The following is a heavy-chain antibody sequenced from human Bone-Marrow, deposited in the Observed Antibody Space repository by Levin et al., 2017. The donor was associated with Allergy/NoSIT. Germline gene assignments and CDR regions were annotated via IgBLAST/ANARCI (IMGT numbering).Heavy chain of an antibody. Sequence: GESLKISCAASGFTFFTYWMTWVRQAPGRGLEWVANIKQDGSEKYYVDSVKGRFTISRDNAKNSLYLQMNSLRAEDTAVYYCARGERLYYMDVWGKGTTVTVSS. CDR3: ARGERLYYMDV. CDR2: IKQDGSEK. J-gene: IGHJ6*03. CDR1: GFTFFTYW. D-gene: IGHD1-1*01. V-gene: IGHV3-7*04.